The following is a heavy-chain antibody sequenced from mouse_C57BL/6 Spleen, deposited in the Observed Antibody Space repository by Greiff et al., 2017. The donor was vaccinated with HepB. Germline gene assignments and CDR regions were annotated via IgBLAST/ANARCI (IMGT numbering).Heavy chain of an antibody. CDR3: ARTAYGSSHFDY. CDR1: GFTFSDYG. V-gene: IGHV5-17*01. D-gene: IGHD1-1*01. Sequence: EVQVVESGGGLVKPGGSLKLSCAASGFTFSDYGMHWVRQAPEKGLEWVAYISSSSSTIYYADTVKGRFIISRDNAKNTLFLQMTSLRSEDTAMYYCARTAYGSSHFDYWGQGTTLTVSS. J-gene: IGHJ2*01. CDR2: ISSSSSTI.